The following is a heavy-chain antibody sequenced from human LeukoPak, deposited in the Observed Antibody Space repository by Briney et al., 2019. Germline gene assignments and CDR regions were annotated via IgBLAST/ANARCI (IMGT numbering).Heavy chain of an antibody. CDR2: IIPILGIA. V-gene: IGHV1-69*02. CDR3: ARNSGTIFGVD. D-gene: IGHD3-3*01. Sequence: SVKVSCKAFGGTFSSYTISWVRQAPGQGLEWMGRIIPILGIANYAQKFQGRVTITADKSTSTAYMELSSLRSEDTAVYYCARNSGTIFGVDWGQGTLVTVSS. CDR1: GGTFSSYT. J-gene: IGHJ4*02.